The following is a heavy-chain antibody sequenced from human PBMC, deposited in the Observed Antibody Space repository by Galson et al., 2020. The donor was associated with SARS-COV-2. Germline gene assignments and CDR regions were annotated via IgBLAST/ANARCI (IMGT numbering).Heavy chain of an antibody. V-gene: IGHV1-18*01. CDR3: ARDVNYRFDT. CDR1: GYTFTTNG. Sequence: ASVKVSCKPSGYTFTTNGISCVRQAPGQGLEWMGWISTNSGKTNYAQKLQGRVSMTRDTSTSTAYMELGSLRSDDTAVYYCARDVNYRFDTWGQGTLVTVSS. CDR2: ISTNSGKT. D-gene: IGHD3-10*01. J-gene: IGHJ5*02.